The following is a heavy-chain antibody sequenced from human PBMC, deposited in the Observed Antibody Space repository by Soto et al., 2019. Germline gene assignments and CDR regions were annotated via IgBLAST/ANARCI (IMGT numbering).Heavy chain of an antibody. D-gene: IGHD4-17*01. CDR1: GGSISSYY. J-gene: IGHJ1*01. Sequence: SETLSLTCTVSGGSISSYYWSWIRQPPGKGLEWIGYIYYSGSTNYNPSLKSRVTISVDTSKNQFSLKLSSVTAADTAVYYCALYGDYGGAAEYFQHWGQGTLVTVS. CDR3: ALYGDYGGAAEYFQH. CDR2: IYYSGST. V-gene: IGHV4-59*01.